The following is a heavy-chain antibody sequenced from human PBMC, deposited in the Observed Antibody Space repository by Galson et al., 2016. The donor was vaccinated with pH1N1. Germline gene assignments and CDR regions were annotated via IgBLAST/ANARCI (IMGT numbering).Heavy chain of an antibody. V-gene: IGHV1-3*04. J-gene: IGHJ4*02. Sequence: QSGAEVTRPGESLKISCKASGYTFTSYAIHWVRQAPGQRLEWMGWINTGSGYTKYSQKFHDRITITKDTSASTVYLELSSLRSEDTAVYYCGRDGLTMITFGVPGNYFDYWGQGTLVTVSS. D-gene: IGHD3-16*01. CDR1: GYTFTSYA. CDR2: INTGSGYT. CDR3: GRDGLTMITFGVPGNYFDY.